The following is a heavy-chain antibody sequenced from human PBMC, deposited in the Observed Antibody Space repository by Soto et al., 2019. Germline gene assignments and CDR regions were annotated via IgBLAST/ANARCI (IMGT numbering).Heavy chain of an antibody. V-gene: IGHV4-30-4*01. J-gene: IGHJ4*02. Sequence: PGKGLEWIGYIYYSGSTYYNPSLKSRVTISVDTSKNQFSLKLSSVTAADTAVYYCARNTQQYYYDSSGYQSPFDYWGQAILVTVSS. CDR2: IYYSGST. CDR3: ARNTQQYYYDSSGYQSPFDY. D-gene: IGHD3-22*01.